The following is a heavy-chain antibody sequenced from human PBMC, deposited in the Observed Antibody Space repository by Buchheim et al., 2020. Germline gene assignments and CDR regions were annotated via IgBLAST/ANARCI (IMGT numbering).Heavy chain of an antibody. V-gene: IGHV4-34*01. CDR1: GESFSGYY. CDR2: INHSGGT. J-gene: IGHJ4*02. Sequence: QVQLQQWGAGLLKPSETLSLTCAVYGESFSGYYWSWIRQPPGKGLEWIGEINHSGGTNYNPSLKSRVTISVDTSKNHFSLKLGSVTAADTAVYYCARRATARPLDYWGQGT. CDR3: ARRATARPLDY. D-gene: IGHD2-21*02.